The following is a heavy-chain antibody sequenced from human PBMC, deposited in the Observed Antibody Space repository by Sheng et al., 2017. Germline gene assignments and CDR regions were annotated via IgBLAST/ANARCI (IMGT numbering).Heavy chain of an antibody. Sequence: QLQLQESGPGLVKPSETLSLTCTVSGGSISSSAYYWGWIRQPPGKGLEWIGSMYYSGNTYYNPSLKSRVTISVDMSKNQFSLKLDSVTAADTAVYYCAAPPDRRGFGNWGYFDYWGQGTVVAVSS. D-gene: IGHD7-27*01. J-gene: IGHJ4*02. V-gene: IGHV4-39*07. CDR2: MYYSGNT. CDR3: AAPPDRRGFGNWGYFDY. CDR1: GGSISSSAYY.